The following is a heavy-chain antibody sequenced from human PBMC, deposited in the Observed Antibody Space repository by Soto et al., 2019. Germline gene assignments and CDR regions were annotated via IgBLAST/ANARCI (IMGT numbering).Heavy chain of an antibody. CDR3: ARPANTVADHFDL. Sequence: PVGPVKISCQVSGYTFTIYWIGWVRQMPGKGLEWMGIIYPSDSDTRYSPSFQGQVTISADQSINTAYLQWDSLKASDTAIYYCARPANTVADHFDLWGQGTPVTVSS. CDR2: IYPSDSDT. J-gene: IGHJ4*02. V-gene: IGHV5-51*01. D-gene: IGHD4-17*01. CDR1: GYTFTIYW.